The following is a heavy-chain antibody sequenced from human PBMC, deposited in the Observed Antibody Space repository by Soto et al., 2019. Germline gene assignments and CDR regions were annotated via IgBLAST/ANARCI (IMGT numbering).Heavy chain of an antibody. CDR2: IRSKAYGGTS. D-gene: IGHD5-18*01. CDR3: ARAIRGFSYVVDY. Sequence: GGSLRLSCTGSGFTFGDYTITWLRQAPGKGLEWVAFIRSKAYGGTSEYAASVKGRSTVSRDDSKDIAYLHMNSLKTEDTAVYYCARAIRGFSYVVDYWGQGTLVTVSS. J-gene: IGHJ4*02. V-gene: IGHV3-49*03. CDR1: GFTFGDYT.